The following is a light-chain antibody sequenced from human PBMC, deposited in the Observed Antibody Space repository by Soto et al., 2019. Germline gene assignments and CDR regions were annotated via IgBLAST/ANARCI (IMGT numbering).Light chain of an antibody. J-gene: IGKJ4*01. V-gene: IGKV3-11*01. CDR1: QSVSSY. CDR3: QQLSNWPPRLT. CDR2: DAS. Sequence: EIVWTQSPATLSLSPGERATLACRASQSVSSYLAWYQQNPGQAPRLLIYDASNRATGIPARFSGSGSGTNFTLTISSLEPEDFAVYYCQQLSNWPPRLTFGGGTKVEIK.